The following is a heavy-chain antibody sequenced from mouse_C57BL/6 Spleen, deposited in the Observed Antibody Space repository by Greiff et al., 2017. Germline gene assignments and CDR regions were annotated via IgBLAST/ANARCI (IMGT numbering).Heavy chain of an antibody. CDR3: ARGDYDYDGFAY. Sequence: EVQLQESGPELVKPGASVKMSCKASGYTFTDYNMHWVKQSHGKSIEWIGYINPNNGGTSYNQKFKGKATLTVNKSSSTAYMELRSLTSEDSAVYYCARGDYDYDGFAYWGQGTLVTVSA. CDR1: GYTFTDYN. V-gene: IGHV1-22*01. J-gene: IGHJ3*01. CDR2: INPNNGGT. D-gene: IGHD2-4*01.